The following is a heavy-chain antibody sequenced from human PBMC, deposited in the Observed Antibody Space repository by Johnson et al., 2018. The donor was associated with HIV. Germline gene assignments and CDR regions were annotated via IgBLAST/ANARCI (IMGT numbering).Heavy chain of an antibody. V-gene: IGHV3-30-3*01. J-gene: IGHJ3*02. CDR3: ARDRVPAAIGLAYRGAFDI. Sequence: QVQLVESGGGLVKPGGSLRLSCAASGFTFSSYAMHWVRQAPGKGLQWVAVISYDGSNKYYADSVKGRFTISRDNSKNTLYLQMNSRRAEDTAVYYCARDRVPAAIGLAYRGAFDIWGQGTMVTVSS. CDR2: ISYDGSNK. CDR1: GFTFSSYA. D-gene: IGHD2-2*02.